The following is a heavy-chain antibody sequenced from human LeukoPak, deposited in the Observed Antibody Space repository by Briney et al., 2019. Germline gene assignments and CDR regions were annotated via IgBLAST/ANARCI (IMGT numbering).Heavy chain of an antibody. J-gene: IGHJ4*02. Sequence: ASVKVSCKASGYTLTDYYLHWVRQAPGQRLEWMGWINPNSGGTHFAQKFQGRVTMTRDTSISTAYMELSGLRSDDTAVYYCAREPNWGYFDFWGQGALATVSS. CDR2: INPNSGGT. V-gene: IGHV1-2*02. D-gene: IGHD7-27*01. CDR3: AREPNWGYFDF. CDR1: GYTLTDYY.